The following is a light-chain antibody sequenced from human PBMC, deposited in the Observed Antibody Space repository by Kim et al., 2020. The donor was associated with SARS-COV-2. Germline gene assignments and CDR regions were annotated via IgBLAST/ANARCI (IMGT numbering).Light chain of an antibody. CDR2: DVS. J-gene: IGLJ3*02. CDR3: SSFAYMSVV. Sequence: QSALTQPRSVAGPPGQSVTISCTGTRSDVGGYNHVSWYQQHPGKVPKLLIYDVSNRPSGVPDRFSGSKSGNTAFLTISGLQADDEADYYCSSFAYMSVVFGGGTKVTVL. V-gene: IGLV2-11*01. CDR1: RSDVGGYNH.